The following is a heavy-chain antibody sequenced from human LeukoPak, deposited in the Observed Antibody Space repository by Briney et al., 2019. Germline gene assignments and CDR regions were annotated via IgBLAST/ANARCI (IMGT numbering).Heavy chain of an antibody. Sequence: GGSLRLSCAASGFTFSTYAMHWVRQAPGKGLEWVAVISYDGRQKYYADSVKGRFTISRDNSKNTLFLQMNSLRAEDTAVYYCARDVVGDFDYWAREPWSPSPQ. CDR2: ISYDGRQK. J-gene: IGHJ4*02. D-gene: IGHD1-26*01. V-gene: IGHV3-30*14. CDR1: GFTFSTYA. CDR3: ARDVVGDFDY.